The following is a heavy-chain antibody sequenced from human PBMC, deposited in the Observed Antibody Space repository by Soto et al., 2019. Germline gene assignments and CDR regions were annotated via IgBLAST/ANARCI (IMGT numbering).Heavy chain of an antibody. V-gene: IGHV3-21*01. D-gene: IGHD3-9*01. CDR1: GFTFSSYS. J-gene: IGHJ4*02. CDR3: ARDEGYDILTGYYSYFDY. CDR2: ISSSSSYI. Sequence: EVQLVESGGGLVKPGGSLRLSCAASGFTFSSYSMNWVRQAPGKGLEWVSSISSSSSYIYYADSVKGRFTISRDNAKNSLYRQMNSQRAEDTAVYYCARDEGYDILTGYYSYFDYWGQGTLVTVSS.